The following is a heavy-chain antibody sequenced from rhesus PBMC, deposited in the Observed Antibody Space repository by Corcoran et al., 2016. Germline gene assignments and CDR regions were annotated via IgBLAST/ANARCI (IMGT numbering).Heavy chain of an antibody. CDR2: IYGSGGST. V-gene: IGHV4-93*01. J-gene: IGHJ4*01. CDR3: ARDQGAGDY. CDR1: GGSISSSNW. Sequence: QVQLQESGPAVVKPSETLSLTCAVSGGSISSSNWWSWIRQSPGKGLEWIGGIYGSGGSTEYNPSLKSRVTISIDTSKNQLSLKLSSVTTADTAVYYCARDQGAGDYWGQGVLVTVSS.